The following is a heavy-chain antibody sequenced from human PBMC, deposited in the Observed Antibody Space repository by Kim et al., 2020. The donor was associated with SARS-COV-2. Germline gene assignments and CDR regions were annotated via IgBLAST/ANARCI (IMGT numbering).Heavy chain of an antibody. J-gene: IGHJ4*02. CDR3: ARIRQVAAAGTPFGPVDY. CDR2: IYYSGST. D-gene: IGHD6-13*01. CDR1: GGSISSYY. Sequence: SETLSLTCTVSGGSISSYYWSWIRQPPGKGLEWIGYIYYSGSTNYNPSLKSRVTISVDTSKNQFSLKLSSVTAADTAVYYCARIRQVAAAGTPFGPVDYWGQGTLVTVS. V-gene: IGHV4-59*13.